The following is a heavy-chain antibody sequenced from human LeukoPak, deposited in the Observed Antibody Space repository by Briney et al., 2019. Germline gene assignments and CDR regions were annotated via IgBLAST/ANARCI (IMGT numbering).Heavy chain of an antibody. D-gene: IGHD5/OR15-5a*01. Sequence: GGSLRLSCAACGFTFSSSEMNGVRQAPGKGLEWVSYISSRGSRIYADSVKGRFTISRDNAKNSLYLQMNSLRAEDTSIYYCARGDLVSGRVYFDYCLQGTLVTVSS. J-gene: IGHJ4*02. CDR3: ARGDLVSGRVYFDY. CDR2: ISSRGSRI. CDR1: GFTFSSSE. V-gene: IGHV3-48*03.